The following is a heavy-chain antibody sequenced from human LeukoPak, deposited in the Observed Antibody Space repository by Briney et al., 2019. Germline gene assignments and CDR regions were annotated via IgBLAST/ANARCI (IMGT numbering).Heavy chain of an antibody. CDR2: INPNSGGT. CDR3: ARDLDIAVAGYFDY. J-gene: IGHJ4*02. CDR1: GYTFTGYY. V-gene: IGHV1-2*02. Sequence: ASVKVSCKASGYTFTGYYMHWVRQAPGQGLEWMGWINPNSGGTNYAQKFQGRVTMTRDTSISTAYMELSRLRSDDTAVYYCARDLDIAVAGYFDYWGQGTLVTVSS. D-gene: IGHD6-19*01.